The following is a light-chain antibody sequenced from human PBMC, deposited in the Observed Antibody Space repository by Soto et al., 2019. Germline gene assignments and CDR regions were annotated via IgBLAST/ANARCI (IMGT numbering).Light chain of an antibody. CDR3: SSYTGSNIVI. CDR2: AVS. CDR1: SGDVGGYNF. V-gene: IGLV2-8*01. J-gene: IGLJ2*01. Sequence: QSVLTQPPSASGSPGQSVAISCTGTSGDVGGYNFVSWYQHHPGKAPKLMIFAVSQRPSGVPDRFSGSKSGNTASLTVSGLQAEDEADYYCSSYTGSNIVIFGGGTKLTVL.